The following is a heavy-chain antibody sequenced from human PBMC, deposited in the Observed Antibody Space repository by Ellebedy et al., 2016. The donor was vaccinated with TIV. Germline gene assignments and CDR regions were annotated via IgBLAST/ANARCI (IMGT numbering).Heavy chain of an antibody. V-gene: IGHV3-49*03. CDR3: TRGRFGSGSSLLYYFDY. CDR2: IRSKGYGETT. J-gene: IGHJ4*02. CDR1: GFTFGDFA. D-gene: IGHD3-10*01. Sequence: GESLKISCTTSGFTFGDFAMSWFRQAPGQGLEWVGYIRSKGYGETTEYAASVKGRFTISRDDSKSIAHLQLNSLKIEDTAVYYCTRGRFGSGSSLLYYFDYWGQGTLVTVSS.